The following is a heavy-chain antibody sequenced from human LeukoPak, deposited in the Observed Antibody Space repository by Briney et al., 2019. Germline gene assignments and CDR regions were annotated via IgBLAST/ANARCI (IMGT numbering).Heavy chain of an antibody. CDR2: MYYSGRT. Sequence: PSETLSLTCTVSGGSISSYYWSWIRQPPGKGLEWIGYMYYSGRTNYNPSLKSRVAISINTSKNQFSLRLSSMTAADTAVYYRARGSDYGDYWGQGTLVTVPS. V-gene: IGHV4-59*01. D-gene: IGHD3-3*01. CDR1: GGSISSYY. CDR3: ARGSDYGDY. J-gene: IGHJ4*02.